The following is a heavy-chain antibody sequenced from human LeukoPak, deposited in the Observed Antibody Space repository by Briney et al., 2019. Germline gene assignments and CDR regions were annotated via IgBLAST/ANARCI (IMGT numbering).Heavy chain of an antibody. Sequence: GGSLRLSCAASGFTFSSYAMSWVRQAPGKGLEWVSAISGSGGSTYYADSVKGRFTISRDNSKNTPYLQMNSLRAEDTAVYYCAKDRKYGDYFDYWGQGTLVTVSS. V-gene: IGHV3-23*01. D-gene: IGHD2-2*01. CDR2: ISGSGGST. CDR1: GFTFSSYA. CDR3: AKDRKYGDYFDY. J-gene: IGHJ4*02.